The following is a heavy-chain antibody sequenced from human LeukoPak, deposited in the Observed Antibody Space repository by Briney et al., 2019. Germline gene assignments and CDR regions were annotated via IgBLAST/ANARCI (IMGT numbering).Heavy chain of an antibody. CDR3: AREGTHPRSGEDTHHFDY. CDR2: IYYSGST. D-gene: IGHD1-14*01. J-gene: IGHJ4*02. Sequence: PSETLSLTCTVSGGSVSSGSYYWSWIRQPPGKGLEWIGYIYYSGSTNYNPSLKSRVTISVDTSKNQFSLKLSSVTAADTAVYYCAREGTHPRSGEDTHHFDYWGQGTLVTVSS. CDR1: GGSVSSGSYY. V-gene: IGHV4-61*01.